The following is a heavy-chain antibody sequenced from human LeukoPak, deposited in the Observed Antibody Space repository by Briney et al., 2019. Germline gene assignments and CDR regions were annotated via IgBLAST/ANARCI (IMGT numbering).Heavy chain of an antibody. CDR2: IYHSGST. V-gene: IGHV4-38-2*02. J-gene: IGHJ4*02. CDR1: GYSISSGYY. Sequence: SETLSLTCTVSGYSISSGYYWGWIRQPPGKGLEWIGSIYHSGSTYYNPSLKSRVTISVDTSKNQFSLKLSSVTAADTAVYYCASHSGGYAYWGQGTLVTVSP. D-gene: IGHD5-12*01. CDR3: ASHSGGYAY.